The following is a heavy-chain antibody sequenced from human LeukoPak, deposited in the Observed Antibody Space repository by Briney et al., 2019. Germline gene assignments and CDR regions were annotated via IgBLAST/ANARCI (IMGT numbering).Heavy chain of an antibody. CDR1: GYTFTAYY. V-gene: IGHV1-2*03. Sequence: LGPSVKVSCKASGYTFTAYYMHWVRQAPGQGLEWMGWINPNSGGTNYAQNFQGRVTMTTDTSINIAYMELSSLRSDDTAVYYCARGGAKNSFDYWGQGSLVTVSS. CDR3: ARGGAKNSFDY. J-gene: IGHJ4*02. CDR2: INPNSGGT.